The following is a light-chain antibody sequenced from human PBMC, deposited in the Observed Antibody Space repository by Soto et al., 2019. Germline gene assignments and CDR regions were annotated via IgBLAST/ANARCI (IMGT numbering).Light chain of an antibody. V-gene: IGLV2-14*01. CDR1: SSDVGRYNY. CDR2: EVS. J-gene: IGLJ1*01. CDR3: SSYTSSSTYV. Sequence: QSALTQPASVSGSPGQSITIFCTGTSSDVGRYNYVSWYQHHPGKAPQLMIYEVSNRPSGVSNRFSGSKSGNTASLTISGLQAVDEADYYCSSYTSSSTYVFGTGTKVTVL.